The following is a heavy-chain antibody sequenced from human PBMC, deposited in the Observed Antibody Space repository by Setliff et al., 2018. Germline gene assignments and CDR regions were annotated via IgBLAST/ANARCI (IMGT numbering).Heavy chain of an antibody. D-gene: IGHD5-12*01. Sequence: PSETLSLTCTVSGGSISSGDYYWSWIRQPPGKGLEWIGYIYYSGSTYYNPSLKSRVTISVDTSKNQFSLKLSSVTAADTAVYYCAREEDGYNTGAFDIWGQGTMVTVSS. CDR2: IYYSGST. V-gene: IGHV4-30-4*08. CDR1: GGSISSGDYY. J-gene: IGHJ3*02. CDR3: AREEDGYNTGAFDI.